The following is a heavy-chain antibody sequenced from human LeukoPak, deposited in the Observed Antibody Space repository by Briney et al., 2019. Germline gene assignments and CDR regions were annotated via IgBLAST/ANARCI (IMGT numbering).Heavy chain of an antibody. D-gene: IGHD3-16*02. CDR3: ARGLEYYDYVWGSYRFDVFDV. CDR1: GFTFSNYW. V-gene: IGHV3-74*01. J-gene: IGHJ3*01. CDR2: INSDGINT. Sequence: GGSLRLSCAASGFTFSNYWMHWVRQAPGKGLVWVSRINSDGINTSYADSVKGRFTISRDNAKNTLYLQMNSLRAEDTAVYYCARGLEYYDYVWGSYRFDVFDVWGQGTMVTVSS.